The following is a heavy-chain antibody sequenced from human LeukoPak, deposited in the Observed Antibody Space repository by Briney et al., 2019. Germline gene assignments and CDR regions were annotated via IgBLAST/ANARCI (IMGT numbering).Heavy chain of an antibody. V-gene: IGHV3-30*03. CDR2: ISYDGSNK. CDR3: ARDQGYDSYFDY. CDR1: GFSFSGFG. J-gene: IGHJ4*02. D-gene: IGHD5-12*01. Sequence: GGSLRLSCAASGFSFSGFGMHWVRQAPGKGLEWVAVISYDGSNKYYADSVKGRFTISRDNSKNTLYQQMNSLRAEDTAVYYCARDQGYDSYFDYWGQGTLVTVSS.